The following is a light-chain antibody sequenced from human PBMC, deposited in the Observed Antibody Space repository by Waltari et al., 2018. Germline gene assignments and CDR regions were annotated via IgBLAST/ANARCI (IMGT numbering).Light chain of an antibody. V-gene: IGLV3-1*01. CDR2: QVT. CDR1: TLGDKY. J-gene: IGLJ3*02. Sequence: SYEPTQPPSVSVSSAQQASITCSGDTLGDKYAYWYQQKPGQSPVLVVYQVTKRPSGIPKRFSGSNSGNTATLTISGTQGMDEADYYCLACDSSTAWVFGGGTKLTVL. CDR3: LACDSSTAWV.